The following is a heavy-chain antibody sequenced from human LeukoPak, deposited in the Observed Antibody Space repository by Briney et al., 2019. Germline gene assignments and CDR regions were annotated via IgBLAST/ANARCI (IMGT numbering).Heavy chain of an antibody. CDR2: ISSSGSNI. V-gene: IGHV3-11*04. Sequence: GGSLRLSCAASGFIFSDYYMTWIRQAPGKGLEWVSHISSSGSNIHHADSAKGRFTISRDNAKNSLYLHMNSLRAEDTAVYYCVREGYSTGQFDYWGQGTLVTVSS. CDR3: VREGYSTGQFDY. CDR1: GFIFSDYY. D-gene: IGHD2-8*02. J-gene: IGHJ4*02.